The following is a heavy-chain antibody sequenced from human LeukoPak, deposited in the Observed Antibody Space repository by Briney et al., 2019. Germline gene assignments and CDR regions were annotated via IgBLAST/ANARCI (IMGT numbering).Heavy chain of an antibody. CDR2: ISYDGDNK. CDR3: ARDPGGNGGYFDH. D-gene: IGHD4-23*01. V-gene: IGHV3-30-3*01. J-gene: IGHJ4*02. Sequence: PGGSLRLSCAASGFTFSSYAIHWVRQAPGKGLEWVAGISYDGDNKYYADSVKGRFTISRDNSDNTLDLQMNGLRAEDTAIYYCARDPGGNGGYFDHWGQGTLVTVSS. CDR1: GFTFSSYA.